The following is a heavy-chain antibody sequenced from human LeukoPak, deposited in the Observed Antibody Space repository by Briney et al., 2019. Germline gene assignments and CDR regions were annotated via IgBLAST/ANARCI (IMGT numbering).Heavy chain of an antibody. V-gene: IGHV1-3*01. CDR2: INAGNGNT. CDR3: ARYSSSWVGMDV. J-gene: IGHJ6*02. D-gene: IGHD6-13*01. CDR1: RFTFSSYA. Sequence: PGGSLRLSCAASRFTFSSYAMHWVRQAPGQRLEWMGWINAGNGNTKYSQKFQGRVTITRDTSASTAYMELSSLRSEDTAVYYCARYSSSWVGMDVWGQGTTVTVSS.